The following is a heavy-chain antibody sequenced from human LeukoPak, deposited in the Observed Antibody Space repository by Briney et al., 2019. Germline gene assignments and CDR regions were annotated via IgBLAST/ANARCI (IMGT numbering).Heavy chain of an antibody. V-gene: IGHV4-39*07. CDR3: ARGPHSSSWYQYFQH. D-gene: IGHD6-13*01. CDR1: GGSISSSSYY. Sequence: SETLSLTCTVSGGSISSSSYYWGWIRQPPGKGLEWIGSIYYSGSTYYNPSLKSRVTISVDTSKNQFSLKLSSVTAADTAVYYCARGPHSSSWYQYFQHWGQGTLVTVSS. CDR2: IYYSGST. J-gene: IGHJ1*01.